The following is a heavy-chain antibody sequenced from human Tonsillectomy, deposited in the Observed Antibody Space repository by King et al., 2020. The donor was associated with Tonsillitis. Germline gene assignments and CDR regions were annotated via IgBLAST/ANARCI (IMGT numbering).Heavy chain of an antibody. CDR3: AKDIGIESMTTVTLFYYYGMDV. CDR1: GFTFDDYA. CDR2: ISWNSGSI. V-gene: IGHV3-9*01. J-gene: IGHJ6*02. Sequence: VQLVESGGGLVQPGRSLRLSCAASGFTFDDYAMQWVRQAPGKGLEWVSGISWNSGSIGYADSVKGRFTISRDNAKNSLYLQMNSLRAEDTALYYCAKDIGIESMTTVTLFYYYGMDVWGQGTTVTVSS. D-gene: IGHD4-11*01.